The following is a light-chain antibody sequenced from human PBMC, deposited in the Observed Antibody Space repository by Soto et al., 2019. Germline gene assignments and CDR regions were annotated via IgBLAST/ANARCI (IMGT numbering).Light chain of an antibody. CDR2: EVS. CDR3: MQGTLCPRT. Sequence: DVVMTQSPLSLPVTLGQPASISCRSSQSLVYSDGHTYLNWFQQRPGQSPRRLIYEVSNRDSGVPDRVSGSGSGTDFTLKISMVEAEDVGVYYCMQGTLCPRTFGQGTKLEIK. J-gene: IGKJ2*01. CDR1: QSLVYSDGHTY. V-gene: IGKV2-30*01.